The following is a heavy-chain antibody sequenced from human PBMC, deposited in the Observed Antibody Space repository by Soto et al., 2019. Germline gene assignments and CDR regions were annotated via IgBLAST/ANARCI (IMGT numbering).Heavy chain of an antibody. Sequence: QVQLVQSGAEVKKPGDTLNVSCKASGYTFSNYGISWVRQAPGQGLEWMGRVSPYNGNTNYEQKLQGRVTMTTDTSTSTAYMELRSLRSDDTAVYYCARDRGYNWNYGWFDPWGQGTLVTVSS. CDR1: GYTFSNYG. D-gene: IGHD1-7*01. J-gene: IGHJ5*02. CDR3: ARDRGYNWNYGWFDP. CDR2: VSPYNGNT. V-gene: IGHV1-18*01.